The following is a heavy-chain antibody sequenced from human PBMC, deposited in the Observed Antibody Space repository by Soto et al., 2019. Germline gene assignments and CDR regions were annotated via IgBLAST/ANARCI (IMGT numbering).Heavy chain of an antibody. CDR3: AKDFGSGSYYSAESLGY. V-gene: IGHV3-30*18. Sequence: QVQLVESGGGVVQPGRSLRLSCAASGFTFSSYGMHWVRQAPGKGLEWVAVISYDGSNKYYADSVKGRFTISRDNSKNTLYLQMNSLRAEDTAVYYCAKDFGSGSYYSAESLGYWGQGTLVTVSS. J-gene: IGHJ4*02. CDR2: ISYDGSNK. D-gene: IGHD1-26*01. CDR1: GFTFSSYG.